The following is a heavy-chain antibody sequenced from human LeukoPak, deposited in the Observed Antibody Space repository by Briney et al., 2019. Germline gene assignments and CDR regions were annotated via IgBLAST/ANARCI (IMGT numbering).Heavy chain of an antibody. V-gene: IGHV3-30*02. J-gene: IGHJ4*02. CDR3: ARVSRAAGTLDY. CDR2: IPYDGTNK. CDR1: GFTFSNYG. D-gene: IGHD6-13*01. Sequence: GGSLRLSCAPSGFTFSNYGMHWVRQAPGKGLEWVAFIPYDGTNKYYADSVKGRFTISRDNAKNSLYLQMNSLRAEDTAVYYCARVSRAAGTLDYWGQGTLVTVSS.